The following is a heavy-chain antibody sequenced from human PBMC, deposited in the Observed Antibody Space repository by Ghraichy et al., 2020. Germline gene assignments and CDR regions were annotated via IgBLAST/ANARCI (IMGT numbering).Heavy chain of an antibody. CDR1: GFTVSSNY. D-gene: IGHD2-15*01. Sequence: GGSLRLSCAASGFTVSSNYMSWVRQVPGEGLEWVSVIYSGGDTYYADSVKGRFIISRDNSKNTLYLEMNRLRADDTAVYYCARDSSGGGFDVWGQGTVLTVSS. CDR2: IYSGGDT. CDR3: ARDSSGGGFDV. V-gene: IGHV3-53*01. J-gene: IGHJ3*01.